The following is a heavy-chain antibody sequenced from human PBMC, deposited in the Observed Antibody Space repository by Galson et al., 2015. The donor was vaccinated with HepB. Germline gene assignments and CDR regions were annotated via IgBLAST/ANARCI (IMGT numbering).Heavy chain of an antibody. J-gene: IGHJ3*02. Sequence: SLRLSCAASGFTFSSYAMHWVRQAPGKGLEWVAVISYDGSNKYYADSVKGRFTISRDNSKNTLYLQMNSLRAEDTAVYYCARDLKGRCSSTSCYPEAFDIWGQGTMVTVSS. V-gene: IGHV3-30*04. D-gene: IGHD2-2*01. CDR3: ARDLKGRCSSTSCYPEAFDI. CDR1: GFTFSSYA. CDR2: ISYDGSNK.